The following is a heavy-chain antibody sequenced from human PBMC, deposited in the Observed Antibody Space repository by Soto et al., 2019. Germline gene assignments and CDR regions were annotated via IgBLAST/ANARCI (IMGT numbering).Heavy chain of an antibody. V-gene: IGHV1-2*02. Sequence: QVQLVQAGAEVKKPGASVKVSCKASGYTFTGYYMHWVRQAPGQGLEWMGWINPNSGVTNYAQKLQGRVTMTTDTATSTGYMELRNLRSDDTAVYYCARRGVLPDYWGQGTLVTVSS. CDR3: ARRGVLPDY. CDR2: INPNSGVT. D-gene: IGHD3-10*01. J-gene: IGHJ4*02. CDR1: GYTFTGYY.